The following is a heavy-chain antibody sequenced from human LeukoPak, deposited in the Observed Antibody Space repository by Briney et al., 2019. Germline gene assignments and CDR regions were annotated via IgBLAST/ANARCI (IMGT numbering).Heavy chain of an antibody. J-gene: IGHJ5*02. CDR2: IWHDEGEK. CDR1: GFTFSRHA. V-gene: IGHV3-33*01. D-gene: IGHD6-19*01. CDR3: ARGWAVAGNPNWFDP. Sequence: PGGSLRLSCAASGFTFSRHAMHWVRQAPGKGLEWVAVIWHDEGEKRYEDSVKGRFSISRDNSQNTLYLQMNNLRADDTAVYYCARGWAVAGNPNWFDPWGQGTLVTVSS.